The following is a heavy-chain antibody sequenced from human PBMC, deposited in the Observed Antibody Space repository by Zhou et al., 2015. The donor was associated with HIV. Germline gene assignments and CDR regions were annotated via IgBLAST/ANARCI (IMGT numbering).Heavy chain of an antibody. D-gene: IGHD3-22*01. CDR3: ARGHDSSGYYYVIGTYWYFDL. CDR2: INPSGDTT. CDR1: GYTFTSYY. V-gene: IGHV1-46*01. J-gene: IGHJ2*01. Sequence: QVQLVQSGAEVKKPGASVKVSCKASGYTFTSYYMHWVRQAPGQGLEWMGIINPSGDTTTYAQKFQGRVTMTRDTSTSTVYMEMNSLKSDDTAVYYCARGHDSSGYYYVIGTYWYFDLWGRGTLVTVSS.